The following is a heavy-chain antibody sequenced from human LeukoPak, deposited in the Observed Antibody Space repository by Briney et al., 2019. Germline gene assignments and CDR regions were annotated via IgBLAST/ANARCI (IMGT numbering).Heavy chain of an antibody. CDR3: ARSVVVAVHDAFDI. CDR1: GFTFSSYW. D-gene: IGHD2-15*01. V-gene: IGHV3-74*01. Sequence: SGGSLRLSCAASGFTFSSYWMHWVRQAPGKGLVWVSRINSDGRSTSYADSVKGRFTISRDNAKNTLYLQMNSLRAEDTAVYYCARSVVVAVHDAFDIWGQGTMVTVSS. J-gene: IGHJ3*02. CDR2: INSDGRST.